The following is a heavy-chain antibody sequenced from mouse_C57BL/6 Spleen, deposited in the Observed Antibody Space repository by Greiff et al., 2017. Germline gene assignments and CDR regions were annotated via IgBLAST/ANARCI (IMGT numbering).Heavy chain of an antibody. Sequence: QVQLQQPGAELVRPGSSVKLSCKASGYTFTSYWMHWVKQRPIQGLEWIGNIDPSDSETHSNQKFKDKATLTVDKSSSTAYMQLSRLTSEDSAVYYCAREGDSSGFDYWGKGTTLTVSS. J-gene: IGHJ2*01. V-gene: IGHV1-52*01. CDR1: GYTFTSYW. CDR3: AREGDSSGFDY. D-gene: IGHD3-2*02. CDR2: IDPSDSET.